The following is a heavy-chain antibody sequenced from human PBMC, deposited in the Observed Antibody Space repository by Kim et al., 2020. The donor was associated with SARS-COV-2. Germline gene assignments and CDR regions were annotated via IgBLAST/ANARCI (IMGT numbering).Heavy chain of an antibody. CDR2: IYYSGTT. Sequence: SETLSLTCTVSGASISGTSSYWGWIRQPPGKGLEWIGSIYYSGTTYYNPSLKSRVTISVYTSKNQFSLKLSSVTAADTAVYYCARPRGNGWFDPWGQGTLVTVSS. D-gene: IGHD2-8*01. CDR1: GASISGTSSY. V-gene: IGHV4-39*01. CDR3: ARPRGNGWFDP. J-gene: IGHJ5*02.